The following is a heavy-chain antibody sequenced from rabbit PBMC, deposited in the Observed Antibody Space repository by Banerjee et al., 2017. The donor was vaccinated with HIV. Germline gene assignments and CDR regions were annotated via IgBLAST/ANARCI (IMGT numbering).Heavy chain of an antibody. Sequence: QEQLVESGGGLVQPGGTLTLTCKASGIDFSSYSMCWVRQAPGKGLEWIACIYVGSTGPSYYASWAKGRFTISKDSSTTVTLQMTSLTAADTATYFCARDGGSSVYTQYYFNLWGPGTLVTVS. CDR2: IYVGSTGPS. CDR1: GIDFSSYS. D-gene: IGHD8-1*01. V-gene: IGHV1S45*01. CDR3: ARDGGSSVYTQYYFNL. J-gene: IGHJ4*01.